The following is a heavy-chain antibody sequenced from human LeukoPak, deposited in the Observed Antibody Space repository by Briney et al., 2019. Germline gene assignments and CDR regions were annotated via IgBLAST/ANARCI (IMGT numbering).Heavy chain of an antibody. CDR1: GFIFSSYW. CDR2: INNDGTGT. Sequence: GGSLRLSCAASGFIFSSYWMYWVRQAPGKGLVWVSRINNDGTGTTFADSVKGRFTISRDNAKNTLYLQMKSLRVEDTALYYCVRDWDHFDFDSWGQGTLVTVSS. V-gene: IGHV3-74*01. D-gene: IGHD1-26*01. J-gene: IGHJ5*01. CDR3: VRDWDHFDFDS.